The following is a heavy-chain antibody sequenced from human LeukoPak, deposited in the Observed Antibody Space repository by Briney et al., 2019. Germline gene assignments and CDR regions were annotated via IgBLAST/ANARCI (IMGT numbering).Heavy chain of an antibody. J-gene: IGHJ4*02. CDR1: GFTFSSYA. Sequence: GGSLRLSCAGSGFTFSSYAMSWVRQAPGKGLEWVSAINGDGAKTYYADSVKGRFTISRDNSKNTLHLQMNSLRADDTAVYYCAKMVYSNLNYWGQGTLVTVAS. CDR2: INGDGAKT. V-gene: IGHV3-23*01. D-gene: IGHD4-11*01. CDR3: AKMVYSNLNY.